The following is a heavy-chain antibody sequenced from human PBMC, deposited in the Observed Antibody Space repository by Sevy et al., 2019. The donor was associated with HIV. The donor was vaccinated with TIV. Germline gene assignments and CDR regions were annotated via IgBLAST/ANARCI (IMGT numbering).Heavy chain of an antibody. J-gene: IGHJ4*02. CDR1: GGSFSGYY. CDR3: AREISGVCCTFDY. Sequence: SETLSLTCAVYGGSFSGYYWSWIRQPPGKGLEWIGEINHSDSTNYNPSLKSRVTISVDTSKNQFSLKLHSVTAADTAVYYYAREISGVCCTFDYWSQGTLVTVSS. D-gene: IGHD2-15*01. V-gene: IGHV4-34*01. CDR2: INHSDST.